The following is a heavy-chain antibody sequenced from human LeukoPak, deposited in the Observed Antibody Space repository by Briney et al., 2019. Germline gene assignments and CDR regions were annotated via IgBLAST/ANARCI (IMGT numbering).Heavy chain of an antibody. CDR3: ARDPNDGDYFDY. CDR2: IYYSGST. CDR1: GGTVSSYY. V-gene: IGHV4-59*02. D-gene: IGHD1-1*01. J-gene: IGHJ4*02. Sequence: SSETLSLTCTVSGGTVSSYYWSWLRQPPGKGQEWIGYIYYSGSTNYNPSLKSRVTISVDTSKNQFSLKLSSVTAADTAVYYCARDPNDGDYFDYWGQGTLVTVSS.